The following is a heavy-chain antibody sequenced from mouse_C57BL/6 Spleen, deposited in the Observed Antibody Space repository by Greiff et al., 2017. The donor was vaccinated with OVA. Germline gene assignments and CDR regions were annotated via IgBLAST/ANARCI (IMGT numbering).Heavy chain of an antibody. Sequence: QVQLQQSGAELARPGASVKMSCKASGYTFTSYTMHWVKQRPGQGLEWIGYINPSSGYTKYNQKFKDKATLTADKSSSTAYMQLSSLTSEDSAVYYCAYYGHVRHYFDYWGQGTTLTVSS. J-gene: IGHJ2*01. CDR1: GYTFTSYT. CDR2: INPSSGYT. D-gene: IGHD2-2*01. CDR3: AYYGHVRHYFDY. V-gene: IGHV1-4*01.